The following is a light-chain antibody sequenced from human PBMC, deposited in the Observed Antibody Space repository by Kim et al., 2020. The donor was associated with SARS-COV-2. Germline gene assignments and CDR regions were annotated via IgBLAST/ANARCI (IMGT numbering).Light chain of an antibody. J-gene: IGLJ2*01. CDR3: QAWDSSILV. CDR2: QYS. Sequence: SYELTQPPSVSVSPGQTASITCSGDKLGDKYACWYQQKPGQSPVLVIYQYSKRPSGIPERFSGSNSGNTATLTISGTQAMDEADYYCQAWDSSILVFGGGTQLTVL. CDR1: KLGDKY. V-gene: IGLV3-1*01.